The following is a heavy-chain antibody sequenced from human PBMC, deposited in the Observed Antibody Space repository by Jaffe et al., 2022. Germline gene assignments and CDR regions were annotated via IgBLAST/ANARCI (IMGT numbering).Heavy chain of an antibody. Sequence: QVQLQESGPGLVKPSETLSLTCAVSGYSISSGYYWGWIRQPPGKGLEWIGSIYHSGSTYYNPSLKSRVTISVDTSKNQFSLKLSSVTAADTAVYYCARDVFRWGLRSSNFDYWGQGTLVTVSS. CDR1: GYSISSGYY. V-gene: IGHV4-38-2*02. CDR2: IYHSGST. J-gene: IGHJ4*02. D-gene: IGHD5-12*01. CDR3: ARDVFRWGLRSSNFDY.